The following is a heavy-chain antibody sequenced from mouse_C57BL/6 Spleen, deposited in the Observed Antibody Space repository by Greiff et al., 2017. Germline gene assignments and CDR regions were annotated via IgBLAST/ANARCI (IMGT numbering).Heavy chain of an antibody. CDR2: ISYSGST. Sequence: EVQGVESGPGMVKPSQSLSLTCTVTGYSITSGYDWHWIRHFPGNKLEWMGYISYSGSTNYNPSLKSRISITHDTSKNHFFLKLNSVTTEDTATYYCASGLRRGFAYWGQGTLVTVSA. CDR3: ASGLRRGFAY. D-gene: IGHD2-4*01. CDR1: GYSITSGYD. J-gene: IGHJ3*01. V-gene: IGHV3-1*01.